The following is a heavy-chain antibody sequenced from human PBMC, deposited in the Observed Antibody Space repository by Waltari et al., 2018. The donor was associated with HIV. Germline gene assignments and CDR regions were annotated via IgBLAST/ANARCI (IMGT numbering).Heavy chain of an antibody. CDR2: VYWNDDK. CDR3: VHSLGKGGVFFDY. V-gene: IGHV2-5*01. J-gene: IGHJ4*01. D-gene: IGHD2-8*01. CDR1: GFSVTTPGGG. Sequence: QASLKESGPTLMKPTQTLTLTCTFSGFSVTTPGGGVAWIRQSPEKALQWLAIVYWNDDKRYSPSLSSRLNISKDTYENQVVLTMTNMDPVDTATYYCVHSLGKGGVFFDYWGRGILVTVSS.